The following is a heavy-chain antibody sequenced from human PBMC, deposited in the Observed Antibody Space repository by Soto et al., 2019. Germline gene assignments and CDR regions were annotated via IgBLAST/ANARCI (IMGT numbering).Heavy chain of an antibody. Sequence: GGSLRLSCAASGFTFSNYAMSWVRQAPGKGLEWVSFISATGGSTYYADSVRGRFTLSRDNSKNTLYLQMNSLRAEDTAIYYCAKDRPIGNSYGHLGCWGKGTLVTVSS. J-gene: IGHJ4*02. CDR3: AKDRPIGNSYGHLGC. CDR1: GFTFSNYA. CDR2: ISATGGST. V-gene: IGHV3-23*01. D-gene: IGHD5-18*01.